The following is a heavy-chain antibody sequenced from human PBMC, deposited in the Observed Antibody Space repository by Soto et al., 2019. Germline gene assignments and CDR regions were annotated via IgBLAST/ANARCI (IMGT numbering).Heavy chain of an antibody. D-gene: IGHD3-10*01. V-gene: IGHV4-30-4*01. CDR1: GDSITSDDYY. CDR2: IYYTGST. CDR3: ARASVQIINSYRAMEL. Sequence: QVQLQESGPGLLRPSQTLSLTCTVSGDSITSDDYYWTWIRQPPGKGLEWLGHIYYTGSTSYNPSLESRGSMSLAPSNHQFSLRVRSVTGAYRAVDYCARASVQIINSYRAMELWGHGTSIIVSS. J-gene: IGHJ6*02.